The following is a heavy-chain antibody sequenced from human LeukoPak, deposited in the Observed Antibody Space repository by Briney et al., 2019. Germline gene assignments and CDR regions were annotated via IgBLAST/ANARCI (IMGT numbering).Heavy chain of an antibody. CDR3: ARGPTVTRNYLYYGMDV. CDR1: GFTFSSYE. D-gene: IGHD4-17*01. V-gene: IGHV3-48*03. J-gene: IGHJ6*02. CDR2: ISSSGSTI. Sequence: GGSLRLSCAASGFTFSSYEMNWVRQAPGKGLEWVSYISSSGSTIYYADSVKGRFTISRDNAKNSLFLQMNRLRAEDTAVYYCARGPTVTRNYLYYGMDVWGQGTTVTVSS.